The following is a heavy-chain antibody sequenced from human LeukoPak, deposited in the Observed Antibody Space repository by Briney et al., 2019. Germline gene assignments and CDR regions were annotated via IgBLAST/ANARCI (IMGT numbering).Heavy chain of an antibody. D-gene: IGHD6-13*01. CDR3: ARISSSNWYNERGAFDV. Sequence: PSETLSLTCTVSGGSISSYYWSWVRQPPGKGLEWIGFVYYTGSTNYSPSLKSRVTISVDTSKNQFSPKLRSVTAADTAVYYCARISSSNWYNERGAFDVWGQGTMVTVSS. J-gene: IGHJ3*01. V-gene: IGHV4-59*01. CDR2: VYYTGST. CDR1: GGSISSYY.